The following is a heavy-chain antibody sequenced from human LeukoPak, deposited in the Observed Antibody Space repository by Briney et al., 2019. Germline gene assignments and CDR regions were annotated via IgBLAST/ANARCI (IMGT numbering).Heavy chain of an antibody. CDR1: GGSFSGYY. D-gene: IGHD2-15*01. J-gene: IGHJ4*02. CDR2: INHSGST. Sequence: PSETLSLTCAVYGGSFSGYYWSWIRQPPGKGLEWIGEINHSGSTNYNPSLKSRVTISVDTSKNQFSLKLSSVTAADTAVYYCARDCSGGSCYYSWGQGTLVTVSS. V-gene: IGHV4-34*01. CDR3: ARDCSGGSCYYS.